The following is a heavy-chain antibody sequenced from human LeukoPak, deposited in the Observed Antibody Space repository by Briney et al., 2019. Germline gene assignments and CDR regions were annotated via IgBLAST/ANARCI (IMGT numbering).Heavy chain of an antibody. D-gene: IGHD3-10*01. CDR3: ARSSYYYGADAFDI. J-gene: IGHJ3*02. CDR2: INPNSGGT. CDR1: GYTFTSNY. V-gene: IGHV1-2*02. Sequence: ASVKVSCKAFGYTFTSNYMHWVRQAPGQGLEWMGWINPNSGGTNYAQKFQGRVTMTRDTSTSTVYMELSSLRSEDTAVYYCARSSYYYGADAFDIWGQGTKVTVSS.